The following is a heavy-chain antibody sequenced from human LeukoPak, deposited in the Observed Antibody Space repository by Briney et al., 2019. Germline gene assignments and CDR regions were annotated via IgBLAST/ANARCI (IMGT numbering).Heavy chain of an antibody. V-gene: IGHV3-74*01. D-gene: IGHD2-2*01. Sequence: GGFMRLSCASSDCTFSSYWMYWGRQARGKVLVWVSRITSDSSTTNYADSVKGRLTIHRDNAQNTLYLQMNSLRAEDPAAYYCAREGLYCIHISWYYYYGMHVLGQGTTVTVSS. J-gene: IGHJ6*02. CDR2: ITSDSSTT. CDR1: DCTFSSYW. CDR3: AREGLYCIHISWYYYYGMHV.